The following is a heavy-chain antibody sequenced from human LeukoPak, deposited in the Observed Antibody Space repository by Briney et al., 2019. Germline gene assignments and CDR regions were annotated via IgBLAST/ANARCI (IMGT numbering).Heavy chain of an antibody. CDR2: ISGSGGST. Sequence: PGGSLRLSCAASGFIFSNYAMTWVRQAPGKGLEWVSAISGSGGSTYYADSVKGRFTISRDNSKKTLYLQMNSLRAEDTAVYYCAKGKVNHDGALDAWGQGTLVTVSS. CDR1: GFIFSNYA. D-gene: IGHD2-21*01. J-gene: IGHJ3*01. V-gene: IGHV3-23*01. CDR3: AKGKVNHDGALDA.